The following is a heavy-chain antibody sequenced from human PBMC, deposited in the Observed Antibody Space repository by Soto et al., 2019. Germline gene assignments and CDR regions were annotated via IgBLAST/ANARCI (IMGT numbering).Heavy chain of an antibody. CDR2: IYYSGSN. J-gene: IGHJ4*02. CDR1: GGSISSYY. Sequence: QVQLQESGPGLVKPSETLSLTCTVSGGSISSYYWSWIRQPPGKGLEWIGYIYYSGSNNYNPSLKSRVTISVDTSKNQLSLKLSSVTAADTAVYYCASGNDYYDSSGYDFDYWGQGTLVTVSS. V-gene: IGHV4-59*01. D-gene: IGHD3-22*01. CDR3: ASGNDYYDSSGYDFDY.